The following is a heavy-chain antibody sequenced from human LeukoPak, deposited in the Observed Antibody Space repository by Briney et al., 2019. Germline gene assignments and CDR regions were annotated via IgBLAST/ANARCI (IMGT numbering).Heavy chain of an antibody. J-gene: IGHJ4*02. CDR2: IYTSEST. D-gene: IGHD4-17*01. CDR3: ARGHDYGDPPPLDY. Sequence: PSETLSLTCTVSGGSITSGFHYWTWIRQPAGKGLEWIGRIYTSESTNYNPSLKSRVTISVDTSKNQFSLKLSSVTAADTAVYYCARGHDYGDPPPLDYWGQGTLVTVSS. V-gene: IGHV4-61*02. CDR1: GGSITSGFHY.